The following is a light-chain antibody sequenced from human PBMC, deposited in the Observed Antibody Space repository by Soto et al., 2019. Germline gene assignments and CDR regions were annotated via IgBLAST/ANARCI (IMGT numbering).Light chain of an antibody. CDR1: QNIFTY. CDR2: AAS. Sequence: DIQMTQSPSTQSASXDQILPISCXASQNIFTYLNWYQQKPGKAPNLLIFAASNLQSGVPSRFSGSGSGTDFTLTISSLQREDFATYHCQQSYSAPLTFGQGTKVDIK. V-gene: IGKV1-39*01. J-gene: IGKJ1*01. CDR3: QQSYSAPLT.